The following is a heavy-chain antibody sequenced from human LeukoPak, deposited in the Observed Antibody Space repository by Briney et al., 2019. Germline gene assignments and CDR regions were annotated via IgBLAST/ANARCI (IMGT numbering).Heavy chain of an antibody. CDR1: GYTFTTYT. J-gene: IGHJ3*02. CDR2: INAGNGNT. V-gene: IGHV1-3*01. Sequence: ASVKVSCKASGYTFTTYTMHWVRQAPGQRLEWMGWINAGNGNTKYPQKFQGRVTITRDTSATTAYMELTSLRSEDTAAYYCAREYDAFDIWGQGTMVTVSS. CDR3: AREYDAFDI.